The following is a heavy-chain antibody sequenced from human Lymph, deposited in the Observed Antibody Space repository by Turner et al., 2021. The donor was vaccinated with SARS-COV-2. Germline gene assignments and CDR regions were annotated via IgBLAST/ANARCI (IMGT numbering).Heavy chain of an antibody. Sequence: QVQLVASGGGGVPPGMSLRPSCAASGFSFSSYAMYWVRQAPGKGLEWVALISYDGSNKYYADSVKGRSTISRDNSKNTLYLQMNSLRAEDTAVYYCARDMGGYTDYWGQGTLVTVSS. D-gene: IGHD5-12*01. CDR2: ISYDGSNK. CDR3: ARDMGGYTDY. J-gene: IGHJ4*02. V-gene: IGHV3-30-3*01. CDR1: GFSFSSYA.